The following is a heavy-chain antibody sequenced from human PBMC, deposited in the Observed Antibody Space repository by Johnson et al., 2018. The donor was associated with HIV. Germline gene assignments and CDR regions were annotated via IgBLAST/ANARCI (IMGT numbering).Heavy chain of an antibody. CDR3: ASGTYYNFRSGYYGAFDI. J-gene: IGHJ3*02. CDR2: ISTSGSSI. V-gene: IGHV3-11*04. CDR1: GFTFSDYY. Sequence: QVQLVESGGGLVKPGGSLRLSCAASGFTFSDYYMSWIRQAPGKGLAWISYISTSGSSIYYADSVKGRFAISRDNSKNTLYLQMNSLRAEDTAVYYCASGTYYNFRSGYYGAFDIWGQGTMVTVSS. D-gene: IGHD3-3*01.